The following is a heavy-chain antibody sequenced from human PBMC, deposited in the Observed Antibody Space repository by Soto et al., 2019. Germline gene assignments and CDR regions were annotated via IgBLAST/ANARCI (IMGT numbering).Heavy chain of an antibody. Sequence: EVPLLESGGGLVQPGGSLRLSCAASGFTFSSYAMSWVRQAPGKGLEWVSAISGSGGSTYYADSVKGRFTISRDNSKNTLYLQMNSLRAEDTAVYYCAPDLLGYDYIWGSYRSGYFDYWGQGTLVTVSS. V-gene: IGHV3-23*01. CDR3: APDLLGYDYIWGSYRSGYFDY. CDR1: GFTFSSYA. CDR2: ISGSGGST. J-gene: IGHJ4*02. D-gene: IGHD3-16*02.